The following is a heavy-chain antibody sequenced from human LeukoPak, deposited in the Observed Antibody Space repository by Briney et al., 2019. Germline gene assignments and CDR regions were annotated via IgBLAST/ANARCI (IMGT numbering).Heavy chain of an antibody. CDR2: IYYSGST. Sequence: SETLSLTCTVSGGCISSYYWSWIRQPPGKGLEWIGYIYYSGSTNYNPSLKSRVTISVDTSKNQFSLKLSSVTAADTAVYYCARSREVAYGMDVWGQGTTVTVSS. D-gene: IGHD2-15*01. CDR3: ARSREVAYGMDV. V-gene: IGHV4-59*01. J-gene: IGHJ6*02. CDR1: GGCISSYY.